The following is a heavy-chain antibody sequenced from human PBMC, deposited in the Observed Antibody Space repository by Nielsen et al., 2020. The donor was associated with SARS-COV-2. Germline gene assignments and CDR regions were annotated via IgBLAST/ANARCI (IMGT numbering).Heavy chain of an antibody. D-gene: IGHD2-2*01. CDR2: ISYSGST. Sequence: SETLSLTCTVSGGSFSTDYWSWVRQPPGKGPEWIGYISYSGSTNYNPSLKSRVTISVDTSKNQFSLKLSSVTAADTAVYYCARDGTYCSSTSCYGLSGYYGMDVWGQGTTVTVSS. J-gene: IGHJ6*02. CDR3: ARDGTYCSSTSCYGLSGYYGMDV. V-gene: IGHV4-59*01. CDR1: GGSFSTDY.